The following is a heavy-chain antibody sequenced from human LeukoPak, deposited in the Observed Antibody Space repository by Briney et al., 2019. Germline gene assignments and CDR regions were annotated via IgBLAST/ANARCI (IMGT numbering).Heavy chain of an antibody. J-gene: IGHJ5*02. CDR3: ARDMRSGSSWYRDWFDP. CDR2: IYYSGST. CDR1: GGSISSSSYY. V-gene: IGHV4-39*07. Sequence: SETLSLTCTVSGGSISSSSYYWGWIRQPPGKGLEWIGSIYYSGSTYYNPSLKSRVTISVDTSKNQFSLKLSSVTAAGTAVYYCARDMRSGSSWYRDWFDPWGQGTLVTVSS. D-gene: IGHD6-13*01.